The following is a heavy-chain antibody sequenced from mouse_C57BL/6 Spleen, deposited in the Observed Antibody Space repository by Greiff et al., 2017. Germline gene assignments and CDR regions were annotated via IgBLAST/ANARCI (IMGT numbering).Heavy chain of an antibody. CDR1: GFTFSSYT. D-gene: IGHD1-1*01. Sequence: EVHLVESGGGLVKPGGSLKLSCAASGFTFSSYTMSWVRQTPEKRLEWVATISGGGGNTYYPDSVKGRFTISRDNAKNTLYLQMSSLRSEDTALYYCARHDGSSWAWVAYWGQGTLVTVSA. V-gene: IGHV5-9*01. CDR3: ARHDGSSWAWVAY. J-gene: IGHJ3*01. CDR2: ISGGGGNT.